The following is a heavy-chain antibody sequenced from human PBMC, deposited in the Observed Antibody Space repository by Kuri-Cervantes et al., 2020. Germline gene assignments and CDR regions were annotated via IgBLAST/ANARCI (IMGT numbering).Heavy chain of an antibody. CDR1: GGSISSSSYY. V-gene: IGHV4-39*01. CDR2: IYYSGST. J-gene: IGHJ4*02. Sequence: ESLKISCTVSGGSISSSSYYWGWIRQPPGKGLEWIGSIYYSGSTYHNPSLKSRVTISVDTSKNQFSLKLSSVTAADTAVYYCARGRSKDYFDYWGQGTLVTVSS. CDR3: ARGRSKDYFDY.